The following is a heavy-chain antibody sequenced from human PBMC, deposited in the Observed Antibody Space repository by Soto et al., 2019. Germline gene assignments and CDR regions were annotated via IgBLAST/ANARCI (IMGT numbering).Heavy chain of an antibody. V-gene: IGHV1-58*01. J-gene: IGHJ2*01. Sequence: QMQLVQSGPEVKKPGTSVKVSCKASGFTFSSSIVQWVRQARGQRLEWIGWIVVGSGHTNYEQKFQERVTITRDMSTSTAYMELSSLRSEDTAVYYGAAPDFGDYWYFDLWGRGTLVTVSS. CDR2: IVVGSGHT. D-gene: IGHD4-17*01. CDR1: GFTFSSSI. CDR3: AAPDFGDYWYFDL.